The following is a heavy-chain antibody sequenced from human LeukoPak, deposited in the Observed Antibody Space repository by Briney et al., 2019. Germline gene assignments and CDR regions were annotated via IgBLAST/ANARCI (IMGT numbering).Heavy chain of an antibody. V-gene: IGHV3-53*05. J-gene: IGHJ4*02. D-gene: IGHD3-3*01. CDR3: AKDNDFWSGYLDY. Sequence: GGSLRLSCAASGFTVSNKYMSWVRLAPGRGLEWVSVIFAGGTTYYADSVKGRFTISRDNSKNTLYLQMNSLRAEDTAVYYCAKDNDFWSGYLDYWGQGTLVTASS. CDR1: GFTVSNKY. CDR2: IFAGGTT.